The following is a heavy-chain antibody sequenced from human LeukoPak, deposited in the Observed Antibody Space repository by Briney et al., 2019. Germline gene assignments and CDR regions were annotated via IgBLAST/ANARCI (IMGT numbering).Heavy chain of an antibody. CDR2: IRSKAYGGTT. D-gene: IGHD1-7*01. J-gene: IGHJ4*02. Sequence: GRSLRLSCTASGFTFGDYAMSWVRQAPGKGLEWVGFIRSKAYGGTTEYAASVKGRFTISRDDSKSIAYLQMNSLKTEDTAVYYCTRGARWNYLSFDYWGQGTLVTVSS. CDR3: TRGARWNYLSFDY. V-gene: IGHV3-49*04. CDR1: GFTFGDYA.